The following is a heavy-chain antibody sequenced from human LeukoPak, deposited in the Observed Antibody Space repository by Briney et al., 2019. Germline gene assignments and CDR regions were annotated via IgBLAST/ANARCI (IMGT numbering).Heavy chain of an antibody. CDR2: ISGSGGST. CDR3: AKEAVKYYYDSSGYFPAGNWFDP. D-gene: IGHD3-22*01. V-gene: IGHV3-23*01. Sequence: GGSQRLSCAASGFTFSSYAMSWVRQAPGKGLEWVSAISGSGGSTYYADSVKGRFTISRDNSKNTLYLQMNSLRAEDTAVYYCAKEAVKYYYDSSGYFPAGNWFDPWGQGTLVTVSS. J-gene: IGHJ5*02. CDR1: GFTFSSYA.